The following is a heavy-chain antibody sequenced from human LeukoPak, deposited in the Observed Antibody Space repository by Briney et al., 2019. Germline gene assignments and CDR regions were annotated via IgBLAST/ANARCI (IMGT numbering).Heavy chain of an antibody. CDR1: GFTFSSYG. CDR2: IWYDGSNK. V-gene: IGHV3-33*01. J-gene: IGHJ4*02. CDR3: AREKDGSALKTFDY. Sequence: GRSLRLSCPASGFTFSSYGMHWVRQAPGKGLEGVAVIWYDGSNKYYADSVKGRFTISRDNSKNTLYLQLNSLRVEDKAVYYCAREKDGSALKTFDYWGQGTLVTVSS. D-gene: IGHD3-10*01.